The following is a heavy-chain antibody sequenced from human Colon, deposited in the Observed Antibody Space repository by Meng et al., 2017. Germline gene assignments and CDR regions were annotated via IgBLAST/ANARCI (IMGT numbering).Heavy chain of an antibody. Sequence: QVPAQEAGPGLVQPSQPLSLTCTVSGGSIRSGDYYWSWIRQPPGKGLEWIGYIYYSGSTYSNASLKSRVTISIDRSKNQFSLKLSSVTAADTAVYYCARDSGYDKNWFDPWGQGTLVTVSS. V-gene: IGHV4-30-4*01. J-gene: IGHJ5*02. CDR2: IYYSGST. D-gene: IGHD5-12*01. CDR3: ARDSGYDKNWFDP. CDR1: GGSIRSGDYY.